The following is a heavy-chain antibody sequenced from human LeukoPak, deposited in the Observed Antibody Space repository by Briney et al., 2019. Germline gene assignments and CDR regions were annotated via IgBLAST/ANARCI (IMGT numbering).Heavy chain of an antibody. J-gene: IGHJ4*02. V-gene: IGHV1-24*01. D-gene: IGHD3-9*01. CDR3: ATVRALRYFDWYFDY. CDR1: GYTLTELS. Sequence: ASVKVSCKVSGYTLTELSMHWVRQAPGKGLEWMGGFDPEDGETIYAQKFQGRVTMTEGTSTDTAYMELSSLRSEDTAVYYCATVRALRYFDWYFDYWGQGTLVTVSS. CDR2: FDPEDGET.